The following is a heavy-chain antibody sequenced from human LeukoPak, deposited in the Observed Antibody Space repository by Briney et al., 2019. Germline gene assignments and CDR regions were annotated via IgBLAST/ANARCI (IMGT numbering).Heavy chain of an antibody. Sequence: PGGSLRLSCAASGFTVSNNYMSWVRQAPGKGLEWVSAIYSGGSTYYADSVKGRFTISRDNSKNTLYLQMNSLRLEDTAVYYCAVGLRGVMSEYWGQGSLVTVSS. V-gene: IGHV3-53*01. CDR2: IYSGGST. J-gene: IGHJ4*02. CDR1: GFTVSNNY. CDR3: AVGLRGVMSEY. D-gene: IGHD3-10*01.